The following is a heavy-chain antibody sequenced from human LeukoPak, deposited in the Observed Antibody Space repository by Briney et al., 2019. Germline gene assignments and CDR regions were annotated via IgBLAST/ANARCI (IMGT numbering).Heavy chain of an antibody. CDR2: IVPILGIA. J-gene: IGHJ4*02. CDR1: GGTFSSYA. CDR3: AREHGIYCSSTGCPGYFDY. V-gene: IGHV1-69*04. Sequence: GSSVKVSCKASGGTFSSYAISWVRQAPGQGLEWMGRIVPILGIANYAQKFQGRVTITADKSTSTAYMELSSLRSEDTAVYYCAREHGIYCSSTGCPGYFDYWGQGTLVTVSS. D-gene: IGHD2-2*01.